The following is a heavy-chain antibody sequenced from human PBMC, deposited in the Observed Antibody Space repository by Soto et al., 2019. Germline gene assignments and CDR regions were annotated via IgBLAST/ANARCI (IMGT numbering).Heavy chain of an antibody. V-gene: IGHV4-39*01. D-gene: IGHD1-26*01. CDR2: IYYSGST. J-gene: IGHJ4*02. CDR3: ASGVGATKAFDY. Sequence: SETLSLTCTVSGGSISSSSYYWGWIRQPPGKGLEWIGSIYYSGSTYYNPSLKSRVTISVDTSKNQFSLKLSSVTAADTAVYYCASGVGATKAFDYWGQGTLVTVSS. CDR1: GGSISSSSYY.